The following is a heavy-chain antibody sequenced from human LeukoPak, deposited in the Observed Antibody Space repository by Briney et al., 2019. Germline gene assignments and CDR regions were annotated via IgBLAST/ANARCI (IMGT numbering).Heavy chain of an antibody. Sequence: GGSLRLSCAASGFTFSDYYMTWIRQAPGKGLEWLSYISDIGTTIYYADSVKGRFTISRDNAKNSLYLQMNSLRAEDTAVYYCARVKSGPHYYGMDVWGQGTTVTVSS. CDR1: GFTFSDYY. CDR2: ISDIGTTI. V-gene: IGHV3-11*04. J-gene: IGHJ6*02. CDR3: ARVKSGPHYYGMDV.